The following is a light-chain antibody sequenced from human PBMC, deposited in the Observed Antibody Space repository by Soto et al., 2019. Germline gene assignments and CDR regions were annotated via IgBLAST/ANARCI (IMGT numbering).Light chain of an antibody. V-gene: IGKV3-20*01. CDR1: QSVSSSY. CDR2: GAS. Sequence: EIVLTQSPGTLSLSPGERATLSCRASQSVSSSYLAWYQQKPGQAPRLLIYGASSRATGIPDRFSGSGSRPDFTLTISRLEPEDFAVYYCQEYGSSPLTFGGGTKVEIK. J-gene: IGKJ4*01. CDR3: QEYGSSPLT.